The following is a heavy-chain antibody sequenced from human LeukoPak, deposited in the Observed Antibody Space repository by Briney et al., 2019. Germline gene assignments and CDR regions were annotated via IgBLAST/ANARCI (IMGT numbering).Heavy chain of an antibody. CDR3: AKTGAVAPLNWFDP. D-gene: IGHD6-19*01. CDR2: ISGSGGST. CDR1: GFTFSNYA. Sequence: PGGSLRLSCAASGFTFSNYAMSWVRQAPGKGLEWVSTISGSGGSTYYADSVKGRFTISRDTSKNTLYLQMNSLRAEDTAVYYCAKTGAVAPLNWFDPWGLGTLVTVSS. V-gene: IGHV3-23*01. J-gene: IGHJ5*02.